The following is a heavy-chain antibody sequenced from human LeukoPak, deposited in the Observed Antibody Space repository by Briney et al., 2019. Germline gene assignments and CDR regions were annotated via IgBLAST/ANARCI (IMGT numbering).Heavy chain of an antibody. CDR1: GYIFTSYW. J-gene: IGHJ5*02. CDR2: IYPGDSDT. V-gene: IGHV5-51*01. Sequence: GASLQISCEGSGYIFTSYWIGWGRQLPGKGLEWMGIIYPGDSDTKYSPSFQGQVTISADKSISTAYLQWSSLKASDTAMYYCAIGMAVAGTGLWFDPWGQGTLVTVSS. CDR3: AIGMAVAGTGLWFDP. D-gene: IGHD6-19*01.